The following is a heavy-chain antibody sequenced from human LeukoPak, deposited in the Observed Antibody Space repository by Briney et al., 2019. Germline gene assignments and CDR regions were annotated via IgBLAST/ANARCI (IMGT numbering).Heavy chain of an antibody. D-gene: IGHD3-10*01. J-gene: IGHJ6*03. CDR2: ISSSSSYI. CDR3: AREVLLWFGEITQDYYMDV. V-gene: IGHV3-21*01. CDR1: GFTFSSYS. Sequence: GGSLRLSCAASGFTFSSYSMNWVRQAPGKGLEWVSSISSSSSYIYYADSVKGRFTISRDNAKNSLYLQMNSLRAEDTAVYYCAREVLLWFGEITQDYYMDVWGKGTTVTVSS.